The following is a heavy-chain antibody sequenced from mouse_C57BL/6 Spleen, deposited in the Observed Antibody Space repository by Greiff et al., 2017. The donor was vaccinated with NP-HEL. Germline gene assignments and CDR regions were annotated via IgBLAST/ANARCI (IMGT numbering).Heavy chain of an antibody. CDR2: ISSGGSYT. V-gene: IGHV5-6*02. CDR1: GFTFSSYG. Sequence: DVMLVESGGDLVKPGGSLKLSCAASGFTFSSYGMSWVRQTPDKRLAWVATISSGGSYTYYPDSVKGRFTISRDNAKNTLYLQMSSLKSEETAVNYCARHYYVSSYYFDYWGQGTTLTVSS. CDR3: ARHYYVSSYYFDY. J-gene: IGHJ2*01. D-gene: IGHD1-1*01.